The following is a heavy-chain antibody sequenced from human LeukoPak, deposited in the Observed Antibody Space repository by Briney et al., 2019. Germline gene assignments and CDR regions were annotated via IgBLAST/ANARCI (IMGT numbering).Heavy chain of an antibody. CDR2: INHSGST. Sequence: SEPLSLTCAVYGGSFSGYYWSWIRQPPGKGLEWIREINHSGSTNYKPSLKSRVTISVDTPKNQFSLKLSSVTAADTAVYYCARENYDILTGYYRFDYWGQGTLVTVSS. V-gene: IGHV4-34*01. D-gene: IGHD3-9*01. CDR1: GGSFSGYY. J-gene: IGHJ4*02. CDR3: ARENYDILTGYYRFDY.